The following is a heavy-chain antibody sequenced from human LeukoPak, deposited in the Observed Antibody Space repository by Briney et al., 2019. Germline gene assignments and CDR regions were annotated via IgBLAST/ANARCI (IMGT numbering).Heavy chain of an antibody. V-gene: IGHV4-39*01. CDR2: IYYSGSS. CDR3: VRHTYDPLPGYYGEFDV. D-gene: IGHD3-9*01. CDR1: GVSISSSSYY. J-gene: IGHJ4*02. Sequence: AETLSLTCTVSGVSISSSSYYWGWIRQAPGKGLDWVVSIYYSGSSYSRSSLKSRGTISVDTSKHQLSLELSTVTAADRAVYYCVRHTYDPLPGYYGEFDVWGRGTLVAVSP.